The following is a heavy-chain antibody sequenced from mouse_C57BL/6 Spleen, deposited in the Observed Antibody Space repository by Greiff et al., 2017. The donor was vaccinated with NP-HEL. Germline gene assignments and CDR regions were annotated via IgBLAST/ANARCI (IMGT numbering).Heavy chain of an antibody. CDR1: GYAFSSSW. D-gene: IGHD6-2*01. J-gene: IGHJ2*01. Sequence: QVQLQQSGPELVKPGASVKISCKASGYAFSSSWMNWVKQRPGKGLEWIGRIYPGDGDTNYNGKFKGKATLTADKSSSTAYMQRSSLTSEDSAVYFCARSLFFDYWGQGTTLTVSS. CDR3: ARSLFFDY. CDR2: IYPGDGDT. V-gene: IGHV1-82*01.